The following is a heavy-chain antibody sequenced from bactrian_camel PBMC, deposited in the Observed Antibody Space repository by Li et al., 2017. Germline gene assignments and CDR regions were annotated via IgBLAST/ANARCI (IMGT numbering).Heavy chain of an antibody. CDR1: RSIFSRCE. CDR2: IRGDGTT. Sequence: HVQLVESGGGSVQAGGSLKLSCATFRSIFSRCELGWYRQAPGKERELVSSIRGDGTTSYTDSVKGRFTISRDNAKNTLYLQMNSLKTEDTAMYYCGPDRRRFCSGAWYGAGRAKSIVDEQNWWGQGTQVTVS. D-gene: IGHD7*01. J-gene: IGHJ4*01. V-gene: IGHV3S53*01. CDR3: GPDRRRFCSGAWYGAGRAKSIVDEQNW.